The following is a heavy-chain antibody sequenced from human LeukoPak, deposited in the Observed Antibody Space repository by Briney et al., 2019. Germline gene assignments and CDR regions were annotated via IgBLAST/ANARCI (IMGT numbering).Heavy chain of an antibody. V-gene: IGHV3-49*04. CDR2: IRSKAYGGTT. CDR1: GFTFSNYW. J-gene: IGHJ5*02. CDR3: TRSSSSWFGNRFDP. D-gene: IGHD6-13*01. Sequence: GGSLRLSCAASGFTFSNYWMSWVRQAPGKGLEWVGFIRSKAYGGTTEYAASVKGRFTISRDDSKSIAYLQMNSLKTEDTAVYYCTRSSSSWFGNRFDPWGQGTLVTVSS.